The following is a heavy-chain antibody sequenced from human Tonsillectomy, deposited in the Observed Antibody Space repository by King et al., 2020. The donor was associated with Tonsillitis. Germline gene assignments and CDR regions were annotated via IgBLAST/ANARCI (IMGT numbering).Heavy chain of an antibody. CDR2: IWYDGSNK. CDR3: ARDPIPNWGLGGYYFDY. Sequence: VQLVESGGGVVQPGRSLRLSCAASGFTFSNHGMHWVRQAPGKGLEWVAVIWYDGSNKFYADSVKGRFAISRVNSNNTLYLQMNSLGAEDTAVYYCARDPIPNWGLGGYYFDYWGQGTLVTVSS. CDR1: GFTFSNHG. V-gene: IGHV3-33*01. J-gene: IGHJ4*02. D-gene: IGHD7-27*01.